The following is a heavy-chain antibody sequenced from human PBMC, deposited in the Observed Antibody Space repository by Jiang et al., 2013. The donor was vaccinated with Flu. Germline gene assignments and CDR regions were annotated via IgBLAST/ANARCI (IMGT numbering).Heavy chain of an antibody. J-gene: IGHJ6*03. V-gene: IGHV3-64D*06. CDR3: VKGVNTVPHYYYYMDV. D-gene: IGHD3-22*01. Sequence: TYYADSVKGRFTISRDNSKNTLYLQMSSLRAEDTAVYYCVKGVNTVPHYYYYMDVWGKGTTVTVSS. CDR2: T.